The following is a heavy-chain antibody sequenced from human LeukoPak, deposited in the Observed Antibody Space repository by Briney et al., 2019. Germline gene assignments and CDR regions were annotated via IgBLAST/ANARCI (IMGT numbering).Heavy chain of an antibody. Sequence: ASVTVSCKASGYSFTNYDINWVRQAPGQGLEWMGWMNPKSGDTGYSQKSQGRVFITRDTSINTAYMELSSLGSDDTAVYYCARDGRGSRSSWFDPWGQGTLVIVSS. D-gene: IGHD3-10*01. CDR3: ARDGRGSRSSWFDP. V-gene: IGHV1-8*03. J-gene: IGHJ5*02. CDR1: GYSFTNYD. CDR2: MNPKSGDT.